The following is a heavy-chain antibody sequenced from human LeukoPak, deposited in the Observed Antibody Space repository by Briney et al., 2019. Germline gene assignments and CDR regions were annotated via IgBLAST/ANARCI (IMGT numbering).Heavy chain of an antibody. CDR3: ARSGSPPTYYYYMDV. V-gene: IGHV4-4*07. D-gene: IGHD3-10*01. Sequence: SETLSLTCTVSGGSISSYYWGWIRQPAGKGLEWIGRIYTSGSTNYNPSLKSRVTMSVDTSKNQFSLKLSSVTAADTAVYYCARSGSPPTYYYYMDVWGQGTTVTVSS. J-gene: IGHJ6*03. CDR2: IYTSGST. CDR1: GGSISSYY.